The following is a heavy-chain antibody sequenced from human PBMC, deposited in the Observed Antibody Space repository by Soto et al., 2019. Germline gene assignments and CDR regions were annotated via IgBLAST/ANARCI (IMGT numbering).Heavy chain of an antibody. J-gene: IGHJ3*02. D-gene: IGHD2-15*01. V-gene: IGHV3-23*01. CDR2: ISGSGGST. CDR1: GFTFSSYA. CDR3: GKDSSDCSGGSCYSWAHPPPQAVEPSNPNPRRPKNAEDAFDI. Sequence: GGSLRLSCAASGFTFSSYAMSWVRQAPGKGLEWVSAISGSGGSTYYADSVKGRFTISRDNSKNTLYLQMNSLRAEDTGVYYCGKDSSDCSGGSCYSWAHPPPQAVEPSNPNPRRPKNAEDAFDIWGQGTMVTVSS.